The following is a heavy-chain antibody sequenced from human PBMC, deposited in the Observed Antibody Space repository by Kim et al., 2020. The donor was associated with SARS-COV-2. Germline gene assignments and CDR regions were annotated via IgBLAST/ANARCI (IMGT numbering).Heavy chain of an antibody. CDR3: ARDEGGNSVAYYYGMDV. D-gene: IGHD2-21*02. CDR1: GFTFSSYS. CDR2: ISSSSSYI. J-gene: IGHJ6*02. Sequence: GGSLRLSCAASGFTFSSYSMNWVRQAPGKGLEWVSSISSSSSYIYYADSVKGRFTISRDNAKNSLYLQMNSLRAEDTAVYYCARDEGGNSVAYYYGMDVWGQGTTVTVSS. V-gene: IGHV3-21*01.